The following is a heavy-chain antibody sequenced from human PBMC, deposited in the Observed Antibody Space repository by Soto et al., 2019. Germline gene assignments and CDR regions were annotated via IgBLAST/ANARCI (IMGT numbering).Heavy chain of an antibody. CDR2: IYYSGST. D-gene: IGHD6-19*01. CDR1: GGSIRSGDDY. CDR3: ARVGGSGWNFDS. Sequence: SETQCLTCTVSGGSIRSGDDYWSWIRQPPGKGLEWIGYIYYSGSTYYNPSLRSRVTMSVDTSKNQFSLKLNSMTAADTAIYYCARVGGSGWNFDSWGQGILVTVSS. J-gene: IGHJ4*02. V-gene: IGHV4-30-4*02.